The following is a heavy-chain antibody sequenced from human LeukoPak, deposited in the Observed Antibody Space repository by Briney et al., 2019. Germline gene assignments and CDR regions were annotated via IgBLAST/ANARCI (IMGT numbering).Heavy chain of an antibody. CDR3: ARDKGFGYSMGYYFDY. CDR2: IYTSGST. J-gene: IGHJ4*02. Sequence: TLSLTCTVSGGSISSGSYYWSWIRQPAGKGLEWIGRIYTSGSTNYNPSLKSRVTISVDTSKNQFSLKLSSVTAADTAVYYCARDKGFGYSMGYYFDYWGQGTLVTVYS. CDR1: GGSISSGSYY. D-gene: IGHD3-10*01. V-gene: IGHV4-61*02.